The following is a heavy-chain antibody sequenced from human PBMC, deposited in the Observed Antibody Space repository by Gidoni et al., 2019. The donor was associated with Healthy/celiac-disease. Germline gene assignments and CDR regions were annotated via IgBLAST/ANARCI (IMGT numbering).Heavy chain of an antibody. CDR2: ISWNSGSI. D-gene: IGHD1-26*01. CDR1: GFTYDDYA. V-gene: IGHV3-9*01. CDR3: AKDTRRQSGSYGGMDV. J-gene: IGHJ6*02. Sequence: EVQLVESGGGLVQPGRSLRLSCAAAGFTYDDYAMHWVRQAPWKGLEWVSGISWNSGSIGYADSVKCRFTISRDNAKNSLYLQMNSLRAEDTALYYCAKDTRRQSGSYGGMDVWGQGTTVTVSS.